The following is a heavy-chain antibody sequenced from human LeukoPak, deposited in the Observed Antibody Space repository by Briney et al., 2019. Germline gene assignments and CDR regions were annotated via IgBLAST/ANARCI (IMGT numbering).Heavy chain of an antibody. D-gene: IGHD1-26*01. V-gene: IGHV3-33*06. Sequence: GGSLRLSCAASGFTFSSYGMHWVRQAPGKGLEWVAVIWYDGSNKYYADPVKGRFSISRDNSKNTLYLQMNSLRAEDTALYYCAKKVVVGATSPYSDFQDWGQGTLVTVSS. CDR3: AKKVVVGATSPYSDFQD. CDR1: GFTFSSYG. CDR2: IWYDGSNK. J-gene: IGHJ1*01.